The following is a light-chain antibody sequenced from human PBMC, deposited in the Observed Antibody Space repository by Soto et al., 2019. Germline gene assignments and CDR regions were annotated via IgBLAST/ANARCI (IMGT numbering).Light chain of an antibody. Sequence: QSVLTQPPSASGTPGQTVTISCSGSSPNIGSNVVNWYQQLPGKAPKLLMHSNDQRPSGVPDRFSGSKSGASASLAITGLQSEDEADYYWAAWDDSLNGPSYVFGTGTKLTVL. CDR2: SND. J-gene: IGLJ1*01. CDR1: SPNIGSNV. CDR3: AAWDDSLNGPSYV. V-gene: IGLV1-44*01.